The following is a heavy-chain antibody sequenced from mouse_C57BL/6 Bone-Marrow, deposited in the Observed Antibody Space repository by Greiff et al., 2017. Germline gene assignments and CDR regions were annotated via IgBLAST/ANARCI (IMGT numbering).Heavy chain of an antibody. V-gene: IGHV2-2*01. CDR3: AREKIYYDYDGCAY. D-gene: IGHD2-4*01. CDR2: IWSGGST. Sequence: QVQLKESGPGLVQPSQSLSITCTVSGFSLTSYGVHWVRQSPGKGLEWLGVIWSGGSTDYNAAFISRLGISKDNSKSQVFFKMNSLQADDTAIYYCAREKIYYDYDGCAYWGQVTLVTVSA. J-gene: IGHJ3*01. CDR1: GFSLTSYG.